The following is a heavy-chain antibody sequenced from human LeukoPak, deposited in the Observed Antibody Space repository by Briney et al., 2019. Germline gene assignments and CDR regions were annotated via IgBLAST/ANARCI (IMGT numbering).Heavy chain of an antibody. J-gene: IGHJ4*02. CDR1: GFTFSSYS. D-gene: IGHD3-22*01. CDR2: ISSSSSYI. CDR3: AREEPYYYDSSGYRPQYFDY. Sequence: PGGSLRLPCAASGFTFSSYSMNWVRQAPGKGLEWVSSISSSSSYIYYADSVKGRFTISRDNAKNSLYLQMNSLRAEDTAVYYCAREEPYYYDSSGYRPQYFDYWGQGTLVTVSS. V-gene: IGHV3-21*01.